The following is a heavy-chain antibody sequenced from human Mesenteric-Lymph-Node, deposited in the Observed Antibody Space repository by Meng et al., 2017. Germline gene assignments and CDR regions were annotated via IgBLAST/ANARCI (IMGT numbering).Heavy chain of an antibody. CDR3: ARRRGGSGRDC. J-gene: IGHJ4*02. Sequence: QVQVQESGPGLVKPSETLSLTCHVSGGSISSNGYYWDWVRQPPGKGLEWIGAIYHSGSTSYNPSLQSRVTMFVDTSKNQFSLMLTSVTATDTAVYYCARRRGGSGRDCWGQGTLVTVSS. CDR2: IYHSGST. CDR1: GGSISSNGYY. D-gene: IGHD3-10*01. V-gene: IGHV4-39*01.